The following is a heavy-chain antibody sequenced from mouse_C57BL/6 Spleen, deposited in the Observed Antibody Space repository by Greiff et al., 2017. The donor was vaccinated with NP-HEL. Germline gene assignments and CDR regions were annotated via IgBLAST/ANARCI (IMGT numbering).Heavy chain of an antibody. CDR3: ARRPGYYYWFAY. CDR1: GFTFSSYA. V-gene: IGHV5-4*03. Sequence: EVKLVESGGGLVKPGGSLKLSCAASGFTFSSYAMSWVRQTPEKRLEWVATISDGGSYTYYPDNVKGRFTISRDNAKNNLYLQMSHLKSEDTAMYYCARRPGYYYWFAYWGQGTLVTVSA. J-gene: IGHJ3*01. D-gene: IGHD1-1*01. CDR2: ISDGGSYT.